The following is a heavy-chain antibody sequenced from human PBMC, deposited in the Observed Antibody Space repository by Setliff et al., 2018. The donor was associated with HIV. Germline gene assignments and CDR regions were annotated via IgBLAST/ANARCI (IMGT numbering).Heavy chain of an antibody. CDR3: ARAFPTVGAFDI. CDR1: AYSISSGYY. Sequence: PSETLSLTCAVSAYSISSGYYWGWIRQPPGKGLEWIGSIYHTGSTYYNPSLKSRVTISVDTSKNQFSMKLSSVTAADTAVYYCARAFPTVGAFDIWGQGTVVTVSS. CDR2: IYHTGST. V-gene: IGHV4-38-2*01. J-gene: IGHJ3*02. D-gene: IGHD4-17*01.